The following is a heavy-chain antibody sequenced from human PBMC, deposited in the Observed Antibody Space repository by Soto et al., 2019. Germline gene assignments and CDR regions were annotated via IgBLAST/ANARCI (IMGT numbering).Heavy chain of an antibody. CDR3: AKGMADFYDSSGYLEY. D-gene: IGHD3-22*01. Sequence: WWSLRLSCLASVFTFTSYAMSWFRQAPGRGLEWVSSSSGGGFAISTDYADSVKGRFTISRDNSKNTLYLQMNSLRAEDTAVYYCAKGMADFYDSSGYLEYWGQGTLVTVSS. V-gene: IGHV3-23*01. J-gene: IGHJ4*02. CDR1: VFTFTSYA. CDR2: SSGGGFAIST.